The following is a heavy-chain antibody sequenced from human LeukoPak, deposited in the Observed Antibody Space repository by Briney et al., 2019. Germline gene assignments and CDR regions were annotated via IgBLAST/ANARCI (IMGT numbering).Heavy chain of an antibody. CDR2: IGGSNGIT. D-gene: IGHD6-13*01. CDR3: AKAASSSWPSYQYGMDV. V-gene: IGHV3-23*01. CDR1: RFTFNSYA. J-gene: IGHJ6*02. Sequence: GGSLRLSCAASRFTFNSYAMSWVRQAPGKGLEWVSVIGGSNGITFYVGSVKGRFTISKDNSKNTVYLQMNDLRVDDTAVYYCAKAASSSWPSYQYGMDVWGQGTTVTVSS.